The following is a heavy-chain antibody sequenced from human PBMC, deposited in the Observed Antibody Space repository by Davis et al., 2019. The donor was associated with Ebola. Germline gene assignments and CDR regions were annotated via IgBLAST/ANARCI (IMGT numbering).Heavy chain of an antibody. CDR3: ARLGMVQGLYYYYGMDV. CDR1: GGSISSSSYY. CDR2: IYYSGST. D-gene: IGHD3-10*01. V-gene: IGHV4-39*01. J-gene: IGHJ6*02. Sequence: SETLSLTCTVSGGSISSSSYYWGWIRQPPGKGLEWIGSIYYSGSTYYNPSLKSRVTISVDTSKNQFSLKLSSVTAADTAVYYCARLGMVQGLYYYYGMDVWGQGTTVTVSS.